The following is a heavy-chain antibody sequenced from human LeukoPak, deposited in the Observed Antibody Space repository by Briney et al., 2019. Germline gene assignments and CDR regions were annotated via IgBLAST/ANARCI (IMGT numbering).Heavy chain of an antibody. CDR2: INPNGGST. CDR3: ARDLTPGIAVAGTEYDAFDI. J-gene: IGHJ3*02. V-gene: IGHV1-46*01. D-gene: IGHD6-19*01. Sequence: ASVKVSCKASGYTLTRNFIHWVRQAPGQGLEWMGIINPNGGSTSYPPKFQGRVTMTRDTSTSTVYMELSSLRSEDTAVYYCARDLTPGIAVAGTEYDAFDIWGQGTMVTVSS. CDR1: GYTLTRNF.